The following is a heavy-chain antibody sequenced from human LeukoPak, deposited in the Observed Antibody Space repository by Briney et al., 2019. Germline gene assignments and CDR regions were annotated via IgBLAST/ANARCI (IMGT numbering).Heavy chain of an antibody. J-gene: IGHJ2*01. CDR3: AIALGTRSGYFDL. CDR2: IYHSGST. Sequence: SETLSLTCAVSGYSISSGYYWGWIRQPPGKGLEWIGSIYHSGSTYYNPSLKSRVTISVDTSKNQFSLKLSSVTAADTAVYYCAIALGTRSGYFDLWGRGTLVTVSS. CDR1: GYSISSGYY. V-gene: IGHV4-38-2*01. D-gene: IGHD3-10*01.